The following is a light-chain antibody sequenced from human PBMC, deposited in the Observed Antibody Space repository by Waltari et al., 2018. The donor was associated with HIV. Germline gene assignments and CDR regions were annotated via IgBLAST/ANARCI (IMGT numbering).Light chain of an antibody. Sequence: QSALTQPRSVSGSPGQSVTISCTGTSSDVGAYNYVSWYQQHPGKAPKLMIYDVNKRPSGVPDRFSGSKSGNTAYLNISGLQAEDESDYYCCSYAGIWGVFGTGTKVTVL. V-gene: IGLV2-11*01. CDR3: CSYAGIWGV. CDR1: SSDVGAYNY. J-gene: IGLJ1*01. CDR2: DVN.